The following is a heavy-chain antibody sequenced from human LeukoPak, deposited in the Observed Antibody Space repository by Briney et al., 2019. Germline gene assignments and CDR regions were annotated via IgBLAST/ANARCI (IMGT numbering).Heavy chain of an antibody. V-gene: IGHV4-4*07. J-gene: IGHJ6*03. CDR3: ARDAGKRNRNSWYKVYYYYYMDV. CDR1: GGSMTNYY. D-gene: IGHD6-13*01. Sequence: SETLSLTCTVSGGSMTNYYWSWIRQPAGKGLERIGHIYSSGSTNFKSSLKSRVSMSVDTSTNQFSLNISSVSAADSAVYYCARDAGKRNRNSWYKVYYYYYMDVWDKGTTVTVSS. CDR2: IYSSGST.